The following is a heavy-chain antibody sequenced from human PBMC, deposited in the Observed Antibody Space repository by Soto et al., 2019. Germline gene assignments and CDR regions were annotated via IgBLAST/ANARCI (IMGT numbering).Heavy chain of an antibody. CDR3: ARTITMIVARAWYFDL. Sequence: EVQLVESGGGLIQPGGSLRLSCAASGFTVSSNYMSWVRQAPGKGLEWVSVIYSGGSTYYADSVKGRFTISRDNSKNTLYLQMNSLRAEDTAVYYCARTITMIVARAWYFDLWGRGTLVTVSS. V-gene: IGHV3-53*01. J-gene: IGHJ2*01. D-gene: IGHD3-22*01. CDR2: IYSGGST. CDR1: GFTVSSNY.